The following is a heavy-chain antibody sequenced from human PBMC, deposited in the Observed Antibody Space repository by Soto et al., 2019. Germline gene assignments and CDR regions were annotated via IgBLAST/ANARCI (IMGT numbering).Heavy chain of an antibody. CDR1: GGTFSGYV. CDR2: FVPLFGTT. V-gene: IGHV1-69*01. Sequence: QLVQSGSEVKKPGSSVKVSCQASGGTFSGYVVTWVRQAPGQGLEWMGEFVPLFGTTNYAQRFSGRITITAEESTSTGYMELRTLRSDDTAVYYCATHGLGVSSPPYFANWGQGTLVTVSS. J-gene: IGHJ4*02. CDR3: ATHGLGVSSPPYFAN. D-gene: IGHD3-16*01.